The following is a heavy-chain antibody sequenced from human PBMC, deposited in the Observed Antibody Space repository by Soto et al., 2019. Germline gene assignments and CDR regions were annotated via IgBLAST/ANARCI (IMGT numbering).Heavy chain of an antibody. J-gene: IGHJ4*02. CDR3: AKGWGGSGSYSYFDY. Sequence: QVQLVESGGGVVQPGRSLRLSCAASGFTFSSYGMHWVRQAPGKGLEWVAVISYDGSNKYYADSVKGRFTISRDNSKDTLYLQMNSPRAEDTAVYYCAKGWGGSGSYSYFDYWGQGTLVTVSS. D-gene: IGHD3-10*01. CDR1: GFTFSSYG. CDR2: ISYDGSNK. V-gene: IGHV3-30*18.